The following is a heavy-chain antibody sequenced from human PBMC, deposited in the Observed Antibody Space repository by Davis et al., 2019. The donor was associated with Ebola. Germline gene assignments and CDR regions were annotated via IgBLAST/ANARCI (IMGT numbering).Heavy chain of an antibody. J-gene: IGHJ4*02. Sequence: MPSETLSLTCTVSDGSISSYYWSWIRQHPGKGLDWIGYIYYSGSTNYNPSLKSRVSISIDTSKKQFSLKLTSVTAADTAVYYCARGPTRYYFDNWGQGTLVTVSS. V-gene: IGHV4-59*08. CDR1: DGSISSYY. CDR3: ARGPTRYYFDN. CDR2: IYYSGST.